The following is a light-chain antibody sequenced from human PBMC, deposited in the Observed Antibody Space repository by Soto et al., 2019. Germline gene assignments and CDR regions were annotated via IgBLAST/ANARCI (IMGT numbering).Light chain of an antibody. V-gene: IGKV1-27*01. CDR3: QKYSSVPV. CDR1: QDIRNF. J-gene: IGKJ3*01. Sequence: DIQMTQSPTSLSASVGDRVTITCRASQDIRNFVAWYQQKPGKAPKLLIYAASTLQSGVPSRFSGSGSGTXXXXXXNXXXXEDVATXSCQKYSSVPVFGPGTKVEIK. CDR2: AAS.